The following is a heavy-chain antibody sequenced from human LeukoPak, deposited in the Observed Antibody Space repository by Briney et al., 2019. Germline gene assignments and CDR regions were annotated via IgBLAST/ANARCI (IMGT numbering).Heavy chain of an antibody. D-gene: IGHD5-18*01. CDR2: ISSSSSYI. CDR3: TRLLWGEDSYIPGG. CDR1: GFTFSSYS. J-gene: IGHJ4*02. V-gene: IGHV3-21*04. Sequence: GGSLRLSCAASGFTFSSYSMNWVRQAPGKGLEWVSSISSSSSYIYYADSVKGRFTISRDNAKNSLYLQMNSLKTEDTAVYYCTRLLWGEDSYIPGGWGQGTLVTVSS.